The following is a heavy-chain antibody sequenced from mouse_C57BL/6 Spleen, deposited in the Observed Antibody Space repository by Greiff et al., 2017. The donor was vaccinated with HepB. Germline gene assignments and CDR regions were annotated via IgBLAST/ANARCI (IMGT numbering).Heavy chain of an antibody. CDR1: GYTFTSYW. J-gene: IGHJ2*01. CDR3: AREGLENFDY. D-gene: IGHD2-13*01. Sequence: VQLQQPGAELVMPGASVKLSCKASGYTFTSYWMHWVKQRPGQGLEWIGEIDPSDSYTNYNQKFKGKSTLTVDKSSSTAYMQLSSLTSEDSAVYYCAREGLENFDYWGQGTTLTVSS. CDR2: IDPSDSYT. V-gene: IGHV1-69*01.